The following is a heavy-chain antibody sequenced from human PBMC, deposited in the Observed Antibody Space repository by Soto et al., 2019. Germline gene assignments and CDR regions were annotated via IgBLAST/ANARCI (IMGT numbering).Heavy chain of an antibody. V-gene: IGHV1-8*01. J-gene: IGHJ6*02. CDR2: MNPNSGNT. CDR1: GYTFTSYD. Sequence: GASVKVSCKASGYTFTSYDINWVRQATGQGLEWMGWMNPNSGNTGYAQKFQGRVTMTRNTSISTAYMELSSLRSEDTAVYYCASRSGYPRWHYYYGMDVWGQGTTVTVSS. D-gene: IGHD3-9*01. CDR3: ASRSGYPRWHYYYGMDV.